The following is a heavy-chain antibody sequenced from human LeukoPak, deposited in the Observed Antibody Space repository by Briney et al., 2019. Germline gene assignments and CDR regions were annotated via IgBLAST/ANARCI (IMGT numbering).Heavy chain of an antibody. V-gene: IGHV5-51*01. CDR3: ARRGPLTGDAFDI. J-gene: IGHJ3*02. CDR2: IYPGDSDT. CDR1: GYSFTNYW. Sequence: GESLKISCKGSGYSFTNYWIGWVRQMPGKGLEWMGIIYPGDSDTRYSPSFQGQVTISADKSISTAYLQWSSLKASDTAMYYCARRGPLTGDAFDIWGQGTMVTVSP. D-gene: IGHD7-27*01.